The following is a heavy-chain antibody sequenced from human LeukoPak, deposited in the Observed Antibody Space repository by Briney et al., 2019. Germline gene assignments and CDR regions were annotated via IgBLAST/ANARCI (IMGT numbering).Heavy chain of an antibody. Sequence: SETLSLTCTVSGGSISSSSYYWGWIRQPPGKGLEWIGYTYYSGSSYYNPSLKSRVSISVDTSKNQFSLKLSSVTAADTAVYYCARVVGPTHFDYWGQGTLVTVSS. D-gene: IGHD3/OR15-3a*01. J-gene: IGHJ4*02. CDR2: TYYSGSS. V-gene: IGHV4-61*05. CDR3: ARVVGPTHFDY. CDR1: GGSISSSSYY.